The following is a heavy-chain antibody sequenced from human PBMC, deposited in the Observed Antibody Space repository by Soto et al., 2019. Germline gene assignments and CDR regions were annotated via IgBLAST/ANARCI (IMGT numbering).Heavy chain of an antibody. Sequence: GGSLRLSCAASGFTFSSYGMHWVRQSPGKGLEWVAVISYDGSNKYYADSVKGRFTISRDNSKNTLYLQMNSLRAEDTAVYYCAKDASIVGATNFDYWGQGTLVTVSS. V-gene: IGHV3-30*18. CDR3: AKDASIVGATNFDY. J-gene: IGHJ4*02. CDR1: GFTFSSYG. D-gene: IGHD1-26*01. CDR2: ISYDGSNK.